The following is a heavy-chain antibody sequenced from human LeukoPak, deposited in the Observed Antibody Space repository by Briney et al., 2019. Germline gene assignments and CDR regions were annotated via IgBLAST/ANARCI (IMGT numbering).Heavy chain of an antibody. J-gene: IGHJ4*02. V-gene: IGHV4-34*01. CDR3: ARSGPVDCNGGSCYEGY. CDR2: INHSVST. CDR1: GGSFSGYY. Sequence: PSETLSLTCAVYGGSFSGYYWSWIRQPPGKGLEWIGEINHSVSTNFNPSLKSRVTISVDTSKNQFSLKLSSVTAADTAVYYCARSGPVDCNGGSCYEGYWGQGTLVTVSS. D-gene: IGHD2-15*01.